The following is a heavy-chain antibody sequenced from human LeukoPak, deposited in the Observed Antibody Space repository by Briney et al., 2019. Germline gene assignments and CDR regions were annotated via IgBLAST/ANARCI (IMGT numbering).Heavy chain of an antibody. J-gene: IGHJ5*02. CDR1: GFTFSSYS. Sequence: GGSLRLSCAASGFTFSSYSMNWVRQAPGKGLEWVSYISSSSSTIYYADSVKGRFTISRDNAKNSLYLQMNSLRAEDTAVYYCARDLSSGWFPHQNWFDPWGQGTLVTVSS. CDR3: ARDLSSGWFPHQNWFDP. D-gene: IGHD6-19*01. CDR2: ISSSSSTI. V-gene: IGHV3-48*01.